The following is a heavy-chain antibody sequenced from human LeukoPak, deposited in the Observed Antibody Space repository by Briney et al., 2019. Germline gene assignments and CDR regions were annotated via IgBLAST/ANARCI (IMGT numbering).Heavy chain of an antibody. CDR1: GFPFSSYA. CDR3: AAAYFGVDQYYYGMDV. CDR2: LSASGGST. V-gene: IGHV3-23*01. D-gene: IGHD3-3*01. Sequence: GGPLRLSCAASGFPFSSYAMSWVRQAPGKGLEWVSALSASGGSTYYADSVKGRFTISRDSPKNTLYLQMNSLRAEDTAVYYCAAAYFGVDQYYYGMDVWGQGTTVTVSS. J-gene: IGHJ6*02.